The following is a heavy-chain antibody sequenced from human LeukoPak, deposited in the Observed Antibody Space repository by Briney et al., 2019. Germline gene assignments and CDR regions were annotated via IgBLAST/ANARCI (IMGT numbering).Heavy chain of an antibody. V-gene: IGHV3-30*18. CDR3: AKDPAGAPEYYFDY. J-gene: IGHJ4*02. CDR1: GFTFSDYY. CDR2: ISYDGSNK. D-gene: IGHD1-14*01. Sequence: GGSLRLSCAASGFTFSDYYMSWIRQAPGKGLEWVAVISYDGSNKYYADSVKGRFTISRDNSKNTLYLQMNSLRAEDTAVYYCAKDPAGAPEYYFDYWGQGTLVTVSS.